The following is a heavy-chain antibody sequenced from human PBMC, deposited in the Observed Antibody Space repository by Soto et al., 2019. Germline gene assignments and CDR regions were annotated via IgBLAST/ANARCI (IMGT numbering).Heavy chain of an antibody. CDR3: ARGDGDFWSGFGFDP. J-gene: IGHJ5*02. CDR2: IYYSGST. D-gene: IGHD3-3*01. CDR1: GGSISSYY. Sequence: SETLSLTCTVSGGSISSYYWSWIRQPPGKGLEWIGYIYYSGSTNYNPSLKSRVTISVDTSKNQFSLKLSSVTAADTAVYYCARGDGDFWSGFGFDPWGQGTLVTVPS. V-gene: IGHV4-59*01.